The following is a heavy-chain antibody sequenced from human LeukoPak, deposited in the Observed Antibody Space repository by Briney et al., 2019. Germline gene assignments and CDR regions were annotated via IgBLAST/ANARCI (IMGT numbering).Heavy chain of an antibody. Sequence: PGRSLRLSCAASGLTFDDYAMHWVRQAPGKGLEWVSGISWNSGSIGYADSVKGRFTISRDNAKNSLYLQMNSLRAEDTALYYCAKDMAPGIAVAGPFNYGMDVWGQGTTVTVSS. J-gene: IGHJ6*02. CDR3: AKDMAPGIAVAGPFNYGMDV. CDR2: ISWNSGSI. D-gene: IGHD6-19*01. CDR1: GLTFDDYA. V-gene: IGHV3-9*01.